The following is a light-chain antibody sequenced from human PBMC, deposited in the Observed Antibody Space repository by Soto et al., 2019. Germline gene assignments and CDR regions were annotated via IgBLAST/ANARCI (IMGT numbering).Light chain of an antibody. J-gene: IGKJ2*01. CDR2: GAS. CDR3: QQSYSTPHT. V-gene: IGKV1-39*01. CDR1: QIISTY. Sequence: DIQMTQSPSSLAASVGDRVTISCRASQIISTYLNWYQQKPGQVPTFLIYGASSLQSGVPSRFSASGSGTDFTLSISSLQREDFATYYCQQSYSTPHTFGQGTKLEIK.